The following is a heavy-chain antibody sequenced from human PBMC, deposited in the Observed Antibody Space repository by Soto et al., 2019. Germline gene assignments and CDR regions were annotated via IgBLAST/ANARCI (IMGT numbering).Heavy chain of an antibody. Sequence: QVQLVESGGGVVQPGRSLRLSCVASGFTFSGYALHWVRQAPGKGLEWVALISYNGGYEYQAEAVKGRFTISRDNSKNTVYLQMDNLRAEDTAVYYCARGGGGYHYYGMDVWGQGTEVTVSS. CDR2: ISYNGGYE. J-gene: IGHJ6*02. D-gene: IGHD1-26*01. CDR3: ARGGGGYHYYGMDV. V-gene: IGHV3-30*04. CDR1: GFTFSGYA.